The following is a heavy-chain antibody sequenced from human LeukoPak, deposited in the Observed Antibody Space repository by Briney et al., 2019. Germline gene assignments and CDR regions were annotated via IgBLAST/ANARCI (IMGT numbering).Heavy chain of an antibody. Sequence: PGGSLRPSXAAAGFTFSSYGMHWVRQAPGKGVGWVAFIRYDGSNKYYADSVKGRFTISRDNARNTLYLQMNSLRAEDTAVYYCARDPDRYGWSFFEDWGQGTLVTVSS. D-gene: IGHD6-19*01. CDR2: IRYDGSNK. J-gene: IGHJ4*02. CDR3: ARDPDRYGWSFFED. CDR1: GFTFSSYG. V-gene: IGHV3-30*02.